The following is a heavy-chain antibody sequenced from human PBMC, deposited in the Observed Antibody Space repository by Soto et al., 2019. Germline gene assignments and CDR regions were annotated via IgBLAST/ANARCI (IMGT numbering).Heavy chain of an antibody. V-gene: IGHV1-69*06. J-gene: IGHJ4*02. D-gene: IGHD6-6*01. CDR2: IIPIFGTA. Sequence: RASVKVSCKASGGTFSSYAISWVRQAPGQGLEWMGGIIPIFGTANYAQKFQGRVTITADKSTSTAYMELSSLRSEDTAVYYCARGDYSSSPYYFDYWGQGTLVTVSS. CDR1: GGTFSSYA. CDR3: ARGDYSSSPYYFDY.